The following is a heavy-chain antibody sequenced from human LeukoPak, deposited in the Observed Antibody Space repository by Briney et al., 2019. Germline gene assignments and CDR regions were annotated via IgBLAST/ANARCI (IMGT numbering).Heavy chain of an antibody. J-gene: IGHJ4*02. V-gene: IGHV4-34*01. CDR1: GGSLSGYY. CDR2: INHSGST. D-gene: IGHD2-15*01. CDR3: ARRIVVVVAATYIDY. Sequence: SETLSLTYAVYGGSLSGYYWSWIRQPPGKGLEWIGEINHSGSTNYNPSLKSRVTISVDTSKNQFSLKLSSVTAADTAVYYCARRIVVVVAATYIDYWGQGTLVTVSS.